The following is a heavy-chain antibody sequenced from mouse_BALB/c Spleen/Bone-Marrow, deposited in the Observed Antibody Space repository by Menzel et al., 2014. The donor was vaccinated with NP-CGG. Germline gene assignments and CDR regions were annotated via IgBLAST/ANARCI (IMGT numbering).Heavy chain of an antibody. D-gene: IGHD2-1*01. Sequence: EVMLVESGGGLVQPGGSLKLSCAASGFTFSGFTMSWVRQSPETRLEWVAYISTGGGNTYYADSVKGRFTISRDNAKNTLYLQMSSLKSEDTAMYYCARHDGCGNFRGGNALDYWGQGTSVTVSS. CDR2: ISTGGGNT. J-gene: IGHJ4*01. CDR1: GFTFSGFT. CDR3: ARHDGCGNFRGGNALDY. V-gene: IGHV5-12-2*01.